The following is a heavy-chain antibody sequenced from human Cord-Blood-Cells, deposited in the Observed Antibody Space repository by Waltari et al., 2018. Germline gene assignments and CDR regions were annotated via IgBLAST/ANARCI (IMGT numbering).Heavy chain of an antibody. CDR3: ARELRWGTLDY. CDR2: LSDDGSNK. V-gene: IGHV3-30-3*01. Sequence: QVQLVESGGGAVQPGRSLRLSCAASGFTFSSYAMHWVRQAPGKGLEWVEVLSDDGSNKDYADSVKGRFTSSRDNSKNTLYLQMNSLRAEDTAVYYCARELRWGTLDYWGQGTLVTVSS. D-gene: IGHD3-16*01. CDR1: GFTFSSYA. J-gene: IGHJ4*02.